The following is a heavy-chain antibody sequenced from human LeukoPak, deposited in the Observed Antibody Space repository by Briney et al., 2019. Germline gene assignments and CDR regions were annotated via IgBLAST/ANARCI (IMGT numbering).Heavy chain of an antibody. V-gene: IGHV3-7*01. CDR3: TRVGRYSYGYYPSY. Sequence: GGSLRLSCAASGFTFSSYWMSWVRQAPGKGLEWVANIKQDGSEKYYVDSVKGRFTISRDNAKNSLYLQMNSLRAEDTAVYYCTRVGRYSYGYYPSYWGQGTLVTGSS. CDR1: GFTFSSYW. CDR2: IKQDGSEK. J-gene: IGHJ4*02. D-gene: IGHD5-18*01.